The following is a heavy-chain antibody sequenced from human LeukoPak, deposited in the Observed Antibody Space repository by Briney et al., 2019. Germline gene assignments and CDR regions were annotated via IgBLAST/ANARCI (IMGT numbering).Heavy chain of an antibody. Sequence: PSETLSLTCAVYGGSFSGYYWSWIRQPPGKGLEWIGEINHSGSTNYNPSLKSRVTISVDTSKNQFSLKLSSVTAADTAVYYCARASGGYPSLDYWGQGTLVTVSS. D-gene: IGHD3-16*02. CDR1: GGSFSGYY. CDR2: INHSGST. CDR3: ARASGGYPSLDY. J-gene: IGHJ4*02. V-gene: IGHV4-34*01.